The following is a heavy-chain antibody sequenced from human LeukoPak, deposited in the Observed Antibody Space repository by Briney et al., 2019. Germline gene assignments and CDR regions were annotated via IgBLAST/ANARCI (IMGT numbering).Heavy chain of an antibody. CDR1: GGSIGSYY. Sequence: PSETLSLTCTVSGGSIGSYYWSWIRQPPGKGLEWIGYIYYSGSTNYNPSLKSRVTISVDTSKNQFSLKLSSVTAADTAVYYCARGRYLVDYWGQGTLVTVSS. J-gene: IGHJ4*02. CDR3: ARGRYLVDY. V-gene: IGHV4-59*01. CDR2: IYYSGST. D-gene: IGHD6-6*01.